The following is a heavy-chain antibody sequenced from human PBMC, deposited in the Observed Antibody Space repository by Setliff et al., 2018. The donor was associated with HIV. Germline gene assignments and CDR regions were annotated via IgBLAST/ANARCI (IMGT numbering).Heavy chain of an antibody. CDR1: GGSISKSRYY. J-gene: IGHJ3*02. V-gene: IGHV4-39*07. CDR2: ISYSGST. D-gene: IGHD2-21*02. CDR3: ARDMDKLRVTALPPHAFDI. Sequence: LSLTCTVSGGSISKSRYYWGWIRQPPGKGLEWIGSISYSGSTYYNPSLKSRVTISLDTSKNQFSLRLSSVTAADTAVYYCARDMDKLRVTALPPHAFDIWGQGTMVTVSS.